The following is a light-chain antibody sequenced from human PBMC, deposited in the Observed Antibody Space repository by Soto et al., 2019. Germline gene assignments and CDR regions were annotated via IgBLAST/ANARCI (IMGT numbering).Light chain of an antibody. CDR1: SSAVGGYSY. CDR2: DVN. V-gene: IGLV2-14*01. J-gene: IGLJ1*01. CDR3: SSYTYSSTLYV. Sequence: QSALTQPASVSGSPGQSITISCTGTSSAVGGYSYVSWYQQHPGKAPKLMIYDVNNRPSGVSTRFSGSKSGNTASLTISGLQAEDEADYYCSSYTYSSTLYVFGTGTKVTVL.